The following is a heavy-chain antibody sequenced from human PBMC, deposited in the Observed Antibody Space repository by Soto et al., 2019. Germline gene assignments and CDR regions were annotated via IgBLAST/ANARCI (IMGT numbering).Heavy chain of an antibody. V-gene: IGHV1-18*01. CDR2: ISPYNGNT. Sequence: QVQLVQSGAEVKKPGASVKVSCKASGYTFTSYGISLVRQAPGQGLEWMGWISPYNGNTNYAQKLQGRVSMTPDTSTSTAYMDLMSPRADDTAVYYCARGIGGWFGVAYYFGMDVWGQGTTVTFS. CDR3: ARGIGGWFGVAYYFGMDV. J-gene: IGHJ6*02. CDR1: GYTFTSYG. D-gene: IGHD3-10*01.